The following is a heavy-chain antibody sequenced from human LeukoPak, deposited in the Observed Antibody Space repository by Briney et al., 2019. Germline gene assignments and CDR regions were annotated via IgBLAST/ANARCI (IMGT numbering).Heavy chain of an antibody. V-gene: IGHV4-38-2*02. J-gene: IGHJ4*02. D-gene: IGHD6-19*01. CDR2: IYHSGST. Sequence: SSETLSLTCTVSGGSISSGYYWGWIRQPPGKGLEWMGSIYHSGSTYYNPSLKSRVTISVDTSKNQFTLKLSSVTAADTAVYYCAREMASSGWYRPIDYWGQGTLVTVSS. CDR1: GGSISSGYY. CDR3: AREMASSGWYRPIDY.